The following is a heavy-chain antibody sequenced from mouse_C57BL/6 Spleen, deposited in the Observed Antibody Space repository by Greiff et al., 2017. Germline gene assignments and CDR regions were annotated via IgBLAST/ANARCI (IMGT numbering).Heavy chain of an antibody. CDR1: GYTFTDYE. V-gene: IGHV1-15*01. J-gene: IGHJ3*01. Sequence: VQLQQSGAELVRPGASVTLSCKASGYTFTDYEMHWVKQTPVHGLEWIGAIDPETGGTAYNQKFKGKAILTADKPSSTAYMELRSLTSEDSAVYYCTPAWFAYWGQGTLVTVSA. CDR2: IDPETGGT. CDR3: TPAWFAY.